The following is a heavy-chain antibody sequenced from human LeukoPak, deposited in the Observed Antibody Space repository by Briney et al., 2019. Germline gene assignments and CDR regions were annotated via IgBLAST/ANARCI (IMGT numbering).Heavy chain of an antibody. V-gene: IGHV4-34*01. J-gene: IGHJ4*02. CDR2: INHSGST. CDR3: ARREGSSTPGVDY. D-gene: IGHD6-13*01. CDR1: GGSFSGYY. Sequence: SETLSLTCAVYGGSFSGYYWSWIRQPPGKGLEWIGEINHSGSTNYNPSLKSRVTISVDTSKNQFSLKLSSVTAADTAVYYCARREGSSTPGVDYWGQGTLVTVSS.